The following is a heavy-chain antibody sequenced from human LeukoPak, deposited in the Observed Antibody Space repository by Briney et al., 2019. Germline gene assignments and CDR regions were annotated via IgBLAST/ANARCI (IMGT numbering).Heavy chain of an antibody. Sequence: PGRSLRLPCAASGFTFSSNAMSWVRQAPGKGLEWVSSISGSGGNTYYADSVKGRFTISRDNSKNTLYLQMNSLRAEDTAVYYCAKGYSSSWLPFDYWGQGTLVTVSS. CDR3: AKGYSSSWLPFDY. V-gene: IGHV3-23*01. D-gene: IGHD6-13*01. J-gene: IGHJ4*02. CDR1: GFTFSSNA. CDR2: ISGSGGNT.